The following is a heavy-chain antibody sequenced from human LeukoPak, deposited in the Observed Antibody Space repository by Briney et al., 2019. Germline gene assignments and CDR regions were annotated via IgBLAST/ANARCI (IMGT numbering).Heavy chain of an antibody. CDR1: GGSISSYY. J-gene: IGHJ3*02. V-gene: IGHV4-59*12. Sequence: SETLSLTCTVSGGSISSYYWSWIRQPPGKGLEWIGYIYYSGSTYYNPSLKSRVTISVDRSKNQFSLKLSSVTAADTAVYYCARFGPNSSTSAGDAFDIWGQGTMVTVSS. CDR3: ARFGPNSSTSAGDAFDI. D-gene: IGHD2-2*01. CDR2: IYYSGST.